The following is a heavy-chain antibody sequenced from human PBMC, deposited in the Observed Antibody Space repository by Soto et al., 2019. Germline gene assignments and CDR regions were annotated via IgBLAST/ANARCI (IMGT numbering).Heavy chain of an antibody. CDR3: ARQLIAVAGTGWFDP. V-gene: IGHV4-39*01. CDR1: GGFISSSSYY. CDR2: VYYNGST. D-gene: IGHD6-19*01. Sequence: SETLSLTCTVSGGFISSSSYYWGWIRQPPGKGLECIGSVYYNGSTYYNPSLKSRVTISVDTSKKQFYLKLRSVTAADTAVYYCARQLIAVAGTGWFDPWGQGTLVTVSS. J-gene: IGHJ5*02.